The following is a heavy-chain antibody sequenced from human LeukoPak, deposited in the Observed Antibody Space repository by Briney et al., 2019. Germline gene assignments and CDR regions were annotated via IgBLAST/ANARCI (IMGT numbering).Heavy chain of an antibody. Sequence: SGPTLVNPTQTLTLSCTFSEFSLSTSGVGVGWIRQPPGKALEWLALIYRNDNKRYSPSLKSTLTITKDTSKNQVVLTMTNMDPVDTGTYYCVHSWVPDSSGWYGGVDYWGQGTLVTVS. D-gene: IGHD6-19*01. CDR1: EFSLSTSGVG. CDR2: IYRNDNK. CDR3: VHSWVPDSSGWYGGVDY. V-gene: IGHV2-5*04. J-gene: IGHJ4*02.